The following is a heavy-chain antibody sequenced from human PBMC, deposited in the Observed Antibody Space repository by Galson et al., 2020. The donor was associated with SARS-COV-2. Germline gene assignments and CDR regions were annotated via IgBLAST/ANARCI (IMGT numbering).Heavy chain of an antibody. D-gene: IGHD2-2*01. CDR2: IWYDGSNK. V-gene: IGHV3-33*01. J-gene: IGHJ4*02. Sequence: GESLKISCAASGFTFSSYGMHWVRQAPGKGLEWVAVIWYDGSNKYYADSVKGRFTISRDNSKNTLYLQMNSLRAEDTAVYYCARDIPAATEGDYFEYWGQGTLVTVSS. CDR1: GFTFSSYG. CDR3: ARDIPAATEGDYFEY.